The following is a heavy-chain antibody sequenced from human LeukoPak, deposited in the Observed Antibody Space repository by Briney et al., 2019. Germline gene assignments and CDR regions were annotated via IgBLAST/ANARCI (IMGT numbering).Heavy chain of an antibody. V-gene: IGHV1-2*02. Sequence: ASVKVSCKASGYTFTGYYMHWVRQAPGQGLEWMGWINPNSGGTNSAQKVQGRVTMTRATSISTVYMELSRLRSDDTAVYYCARMDYGEHDNWFDPWGQGTLVTVSS. CDR3: ARMDYGEHDNWFDP. CDR2: INPNSGGT. CDR1: GYTFTGYY. D-gene: IGHD4-17*01. J-gene: IGHJ5*02.